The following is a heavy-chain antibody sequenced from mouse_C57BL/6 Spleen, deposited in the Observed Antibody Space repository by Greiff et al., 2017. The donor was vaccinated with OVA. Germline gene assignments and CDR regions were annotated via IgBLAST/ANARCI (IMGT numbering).Heavy chain of an antibody. V-gene: IGHV1-63*01. CDR2: IYPGGGYT. J-gene: IGHJ1*03. Sequence: VQLQQSGAELVRPGTSVKMSCKASGYTFTNYWIGWAKQRPGHGLEWIGDIYPGGGYTNYNEKFKGKATLTADKSSSTAYMQFSSLTSEDSAIYYCARGRDWYFDVWGTGTTVTVSS. CDR1: GYTFTNYW. CDR3: ARGRDWYFDV.